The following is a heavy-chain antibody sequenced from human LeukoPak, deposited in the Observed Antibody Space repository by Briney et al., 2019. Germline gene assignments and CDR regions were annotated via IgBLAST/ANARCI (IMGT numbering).Heavy chain of an antibody. CDR2: IRYDGSNK. D-gene: IGHD3-3*01. CDR3: AKASPPQYDFWSGYYSGY. V-gene: IGHV3-30*02. CDR1: GFTFSSYG. Sequence: GGSLRLSCAASGFTFSSYGMRWVRQAPGKGLEWVAFIRYDGSNKYYADSVKGRFTISRDNSKNTLYLQMNSLRAEDTAVYYCAKASPPQYDFWSGYYSGYWGQGTLVTVSS. J-gene: IGHJ4*02.